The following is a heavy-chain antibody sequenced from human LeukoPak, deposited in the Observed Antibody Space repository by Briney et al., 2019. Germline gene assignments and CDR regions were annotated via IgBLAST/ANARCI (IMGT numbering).Heavy chain of an antibody. J-gene: IGHJ5*02. CDR3: ATMLHPPRGIAAAGTFGGFDP. CDR2: INPSGGST. CDR1: GYTFTSYY. D-gene: IGHD6-13*01. V-gene: IGHV1-46*01. Sequence: GASVKVSCKASGYTFTSYYMHWVRQAPGQGLEWMGIINPSGGSTSYAQRFQGRVTMTRDTSTSTVYMELSSLRSEDTAVYYCATMLHPPRGIAAAGTFGGFDPWGQGTLVTASS.